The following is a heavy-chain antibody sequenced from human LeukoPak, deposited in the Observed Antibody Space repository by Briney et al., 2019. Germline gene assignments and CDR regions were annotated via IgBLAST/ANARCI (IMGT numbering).Heavy chain of an antibody. CDR3: ARDLVVVGGSDAFDI. V-gene: IGHV4-34*01. CDR1: GGSFTIYS. CDR2: INHSGNT. D-gene: IGHD3-22*01. J-gene: IGHJ3*02. Sequence: SETLSLTCAVYGGSFTIYSWTWIRQSPGKGLEWIGEINHSGNTNYNPSLKSRVTISVDTSKNQFSLKLSSVTAADTAVYYCARDLVVVGGSDAFDIWGQGTMVTVSS.